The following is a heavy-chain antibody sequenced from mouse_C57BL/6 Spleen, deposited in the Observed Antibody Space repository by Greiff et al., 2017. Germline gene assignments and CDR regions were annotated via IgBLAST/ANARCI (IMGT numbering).Heavy chain of an antibody. Sequence: VQLQQSGPVLVKPGASVKMSCKASGYTFTDYYMNWVKQSHGKSLEWIGVINPYNGGTSYNQKFKGKATLTVDKSSSTAYMELNSLTSEDSAVYYCARLGYDGGFAYWGQGTLVTVSA. CDR3: ARLGYDGGFAY. D-gene: IGHD2-2*01. J-gene: IGHJ3*01. CDR2: INPYNGGT. V-gene: IGHV1-19*01. CDR1: GYTFTDYY.